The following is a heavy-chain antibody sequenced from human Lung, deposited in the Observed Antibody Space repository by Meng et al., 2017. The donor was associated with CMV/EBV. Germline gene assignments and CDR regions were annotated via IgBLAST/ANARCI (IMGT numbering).Heavy chain of an antibody. J-gene: IGHJ2*01. CDR1: GGSISSSSYY. CDR2: IYYSGST. Sequence: QLLLQESGPGLVTPSETLSLTCTVSGGSISSSSYYWGWIRQPPGKGLEWIGSIYYSGSTYYNPSLKSRVTISVDTSKNQFSLKLSSVTAADTAVYYCASPLGILGIVDLWGRGTLVTVSS. CDR3: ASPLGILGIVDL. D-gene: IGHD7-27*01. V-gene: IGHV4-39*01.